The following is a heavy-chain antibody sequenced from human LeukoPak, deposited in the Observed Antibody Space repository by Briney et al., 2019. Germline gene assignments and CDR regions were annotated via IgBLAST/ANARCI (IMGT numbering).Heavy chain of an antibody. V-gene: IGHV1-2*02. D-gene: IGHD1-26*01. J-gene: IGHJ4*02. CDR3: ARGGSYSSYYFDY. CDR1: GYTFTGYY. Sequence: ASVKVSCKASGYTFTGYYMHWVRQAPGQGLEWMGWINPNSGGTNYAQKFQGRVTMTRHTSISTAYMELSRLRSDDTAVYYCARGGSYSSYYFDYWGQGTLVTVSS. CDR2: INPNSGGT.